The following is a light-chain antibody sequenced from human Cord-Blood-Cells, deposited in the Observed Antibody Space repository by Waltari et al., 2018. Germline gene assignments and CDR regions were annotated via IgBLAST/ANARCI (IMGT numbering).Light chain of an antibody. J-gene: IGLJ2*01. CDR3: CSYAGRSTVV. V-gene: IGLV2-23*02. Sequence: QSGLTHPAPVSGSAGQSITISRPGTRSDVGGYNLVLWYPQHPGNTPKLMIYEVSKRPSGVSNRFSGSKSGNTASLTIAGLQAEDEADYYCCSYAGRSTVVFGGGTKLTVL. CDR2: EVS. CDR1: RSDVGGYNL.